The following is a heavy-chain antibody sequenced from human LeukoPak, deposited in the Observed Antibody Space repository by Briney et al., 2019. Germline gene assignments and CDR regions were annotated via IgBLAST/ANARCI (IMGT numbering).Heavy chain of an antibody. Sequence: ASVKVSCKVSGYTLTELSMHWVRQAPGKGLEWMGGFDPEDGETIYAQKFQGRVTMTEDTSTDTAYMELSSLRSEDTGVYYCATDPYYGSGSYFGYWGQGTLVTVSS. CDR3: ATDPYYGSGSYFGY. D-gene: IGHD3-10*01. V-gene: IGHV1-24*01. CDR2: FDPEDGET. J-gene: IGHJ4*02. CDR1: GYTLTELS.